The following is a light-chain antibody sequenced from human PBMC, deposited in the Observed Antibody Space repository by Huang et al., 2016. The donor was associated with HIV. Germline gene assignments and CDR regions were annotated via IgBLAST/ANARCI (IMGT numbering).Light chain of an antibody. CDR1: QSLSHSF. Sequence: EVLLTQSPGTLSSSPGERVTVSCRASQSLSHSFGAWYQQRHCQAPRLLIYSASTRASCIPDRFSGSGSGTDFTLTSNRLEPSDFALYYCHQYGTSPYTFGQGTNLDVK. J-gene: IGKJ2*01. CDR2: SAS. CDR3: HQYGTSPYT. V-gene: IGKV3-20*01.